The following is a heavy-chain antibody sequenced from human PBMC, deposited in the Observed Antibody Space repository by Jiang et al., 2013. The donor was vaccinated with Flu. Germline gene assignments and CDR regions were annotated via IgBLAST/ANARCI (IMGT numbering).Heavy chain of an antibody. D-gene: IGHD3-22*01. CDR3: ARDKGNYYFDSSGYNHFDY. Sequence: GPGLVKPSETLSLTCTVSGYSINSGYYWGWIRQPPGKELEWLGSVYHSGMTYYSPSLRSRVTMSVDTSKNQFSLRLSSVTAADRAMYYCARDKGNYYFDSSGYNHFDYVGQGALVTVSS. CDR1: GYSINSGYY. J-gene: IGHJ4*02. CDR2: VYHSGMT. V-gene: IGHV4-38-2*02.